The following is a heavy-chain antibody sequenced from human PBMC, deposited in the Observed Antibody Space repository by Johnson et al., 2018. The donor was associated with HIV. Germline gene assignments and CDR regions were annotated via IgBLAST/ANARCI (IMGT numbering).Heavy chain of an antibody. V-gene: IGHV3-30*04. D-gene: IGHD3-22*01. CDR1: GFTFSSHA. CDR3: ARLSMIVVLITPGAFDI. J-gene: IGHJ3*02. CDR2: ISYDGSNK. Sequence: QVQLVESGGGVVQPGRSLRLSCAASGFTFSSHAMHWVRQAPGKGLEWVAVISYDGSNKYYADSVKGRFTLSRDNSKNTLYLQMNNLRVEDTAVYYCARLSMIVVLITPGAFDIWGQGTMVTVSS.